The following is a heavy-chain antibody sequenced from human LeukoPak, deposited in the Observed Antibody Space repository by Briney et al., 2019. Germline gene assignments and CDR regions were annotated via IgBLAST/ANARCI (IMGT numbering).Heavy chain of an antibody. J-gene: IGHJ4*02. CDR3: ARDLTHYFDY. V-gene: IGHV3-30*04. CDR1: GFTFSNYA. Sequence: GGSLRLSCAASGFTFSNYAIHWVRQAPGKGLEWVAVILYDGTNEDYADSVKGRFTISRDNSKNTMYPQMNSLRVEDTAVYYCARDLTHYFDYWGQGTLVTVSS. CDR2: ILYDGTNE.